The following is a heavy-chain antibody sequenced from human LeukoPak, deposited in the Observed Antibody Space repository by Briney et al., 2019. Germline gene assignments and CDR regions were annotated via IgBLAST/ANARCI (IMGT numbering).Heavy chain of an antibody. CDR1: GGSISSNSYY. V-gene: IGHV4-39*07. Sequence: PSETLSLTCAVSGGSISSNSYYWGWIRQPPGKGLEWIGSIYYSGSTNYNPSLKSRVTISVDTSKNQFSLKLSSVTAADTAVYYCARDLWFGERNWFDPWGQGTLVTVSS. J-gene: IGHJ5*02. D-gene: IGHD3-10*01. CDR3: ARDLWFGERNWFDP. CDR2: IYYSGST.